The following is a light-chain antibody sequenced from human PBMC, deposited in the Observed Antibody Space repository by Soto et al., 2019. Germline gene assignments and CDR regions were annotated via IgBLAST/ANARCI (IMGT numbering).Light chain of an antibody. J-gene: IGLJ3*02. CDR2: EVN. V-gene: IGLV2-23*02. CDR1: ISNVGSYNL. CDR3: YSYEGGRV. Sequence: QSALTQPASVSGSPGQSITISCTGTISNVGSYNLVSWYQQHPGKAPKLIIYEVNKRPSGVSNRFSGSKSGNTASLTISGLQPEDEADYYCYSYEGGRVFGGGTKVTVL.